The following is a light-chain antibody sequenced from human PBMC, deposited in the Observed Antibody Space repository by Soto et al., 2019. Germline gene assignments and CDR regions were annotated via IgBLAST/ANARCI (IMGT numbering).Light chain of an antibody. Sequence: QSVLTQPPSVAGAPGQRGTISCTGSSSNIGAGYDVHWYQQLPGTAPKLLIYGNSNRHSGVPDRFSGSKSGTSASLAITGLQAEDEADYSCQSYDSSLSGYVVFGGGTKVTVL. CDR2: GNS. J-gene: IGLJ2*01. CDR3: QSYDSSLSGYVV. CDR1: SSNIGAGYD. V-gene: IGLV1-40*01.